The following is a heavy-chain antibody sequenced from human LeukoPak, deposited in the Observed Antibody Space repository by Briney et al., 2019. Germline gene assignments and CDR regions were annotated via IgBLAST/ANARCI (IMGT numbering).Heavy chain of an antibody. Sequence: PSETLSLTCTVSGASIRSSYWSWIRQPPGKGLEWIGYIYYSGRTNYNPSLKSRVTISVDTSKNHFSLKLSSVTAADTAVYYCARVLGDTIFGVGIGWFDTWGQGILVTVSS. CDR2: IYYSGRT. V-gene: IGHV4-59*12. CDR3: ARVLGDTIFGVGIGWFDT. CDR1: GASIRSSY. J-gene: IGHJ5*02. D-gene: IGHD3-3*01.